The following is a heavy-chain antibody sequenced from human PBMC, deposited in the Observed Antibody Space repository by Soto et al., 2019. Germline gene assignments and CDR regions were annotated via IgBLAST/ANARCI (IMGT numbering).Heavy chain of an antibody. D-gene: IGHD2-15*01. CDR2: INPSGGST. Sequence: ASVKVSCKASGYTFTSYYMHWVRQAPGQGLEWMGIINPSGGSTSYAQKFQGRVTMTRDTSTSTVYMELSSLRSEDTAVYYCARDGVVVVAATRDYYGMDVWGQGTTVTV. J-gene: IGHJ6*02. CDR3: ARDGVVVVAATRDYYGMDV. V-gene: IGHV1-46*01. CDR1: GYTFTSYY.